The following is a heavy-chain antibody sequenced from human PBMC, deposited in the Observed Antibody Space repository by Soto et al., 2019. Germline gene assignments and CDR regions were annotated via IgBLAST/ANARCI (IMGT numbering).Heavy chain of an antibody. CDR3: AKDHLETTVTTPSY. CDR2: ISYDGNNK. CDR1: GFTFSSYG. J-gene: IGHJ4*02. Sequence: QVQLVESGGGVVQPGRSLRLSCAAYGFTFSSYGMHWVRRAPGKGLEWVAVISYDGNNKYYADSVKGRFTISRDNFKNTLYLQMDRLRAEDTAMYYCAKDHLETTVTTPSYWGQGTLVTVSS. V-gene: IGHV3-30*18. D-gene: IGHD4-17*01.